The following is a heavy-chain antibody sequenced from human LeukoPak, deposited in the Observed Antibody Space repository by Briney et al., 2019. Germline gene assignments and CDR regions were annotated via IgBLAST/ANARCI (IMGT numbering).Heavy chain of an antibody. D-gene: IGHD2-15*01. V-gene: IGHV1-2*02. CDR1: GYTFTGYY. CDR3: ARDPDSGPDL. Sequence: GASVKVSCKASGYTFTGYYMHWVRQAPGQGLEWIGSLNPNTGDTLLAQKFKGRVTMTRDTSITVGYMELSSLTFDDTAVYYCARDPDSGPDLWGQGTLVTVAS. CDR2: LNPNTGDT. J-gene: IGHJ4*02.